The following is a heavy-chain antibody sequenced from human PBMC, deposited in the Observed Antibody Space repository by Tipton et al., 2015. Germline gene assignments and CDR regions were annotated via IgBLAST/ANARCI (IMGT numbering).Heavy chain of an antibody. Sequence: TLSLTCNVSGDSITSNNHYWGWIRQPPGKGLEWVGTIYYSGDTFYNPSLKSRIAVSVDTSKNQFSLTLNSVAAADTAVYYCARDLEHGMDVWGQGTTVTVSS. J-gene: IGHJ6*02. CDR3: ARDLEHGMDV. CDR1: GDSITSNNHY. D-gene: IGHD5-24*01. CDR2: IYYSGDT. V-gene: IGHV4-39*07.